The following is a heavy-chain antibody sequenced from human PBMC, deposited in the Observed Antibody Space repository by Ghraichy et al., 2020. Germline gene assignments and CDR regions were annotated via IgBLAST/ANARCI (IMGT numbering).Heavy chain of an antibody. V-gene: IGHV3-23*01. CDR2: ISENGVTT. CDR3: ARVDMPTNNFDY. J-gene: IGHJ4*02. D-gene: IGHD2-2*03. CDR1: GFTFSNYI. Sequence: GESLNISCAASGFTFSNYILDWVRQAPGKGLDWVSGISENGVTTYYAESVKGRFTISRDNSKNTLYLQMNTLRAEDTAIYYCARVDMPTNNFDYWGQGTLVTVSS.